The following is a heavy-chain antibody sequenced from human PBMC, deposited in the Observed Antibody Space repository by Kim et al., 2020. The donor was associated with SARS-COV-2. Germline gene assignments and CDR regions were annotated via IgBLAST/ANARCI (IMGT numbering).Heavy chain of an antibody. Sequence: GGSLRLSCAASGFTFSLYAIHWVRQAPGKGLEWVAVISYDGSDKRYADSVKGRFTMSRDNSQNTVFLEMSSLRAEDTALYFCARDQIEGVHKFYFAMDVWGQGTTVTVSS. CDR3: ARDQIEGVHKFYFAMDV. D-gene: IGHD3-10*01. V-gene: IGHV3-30*04. CDR2: ISYDGSDK. CDR1: GFTFSLYA. J-gene: IGHJ6*02.